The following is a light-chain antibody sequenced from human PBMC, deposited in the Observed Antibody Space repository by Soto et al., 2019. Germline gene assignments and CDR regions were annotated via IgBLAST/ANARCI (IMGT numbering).Light chain of an antibody. CDR1: QSVSSSY. V-gene: IGKV3-15*01. J-gene: IGKJ1*01. Sequence: IVLTQSLGTLSLSPGERATLSCRASQSVSSSYLAWYQQKPGQAPRLLIYGASTRATGIPARFSGSGSGTEFTLIISSLQSEDSAVYYCQQYNSWLWTFGQGTKVDIK. CDR2: GAS. CDR3: QQYNSWLWT.